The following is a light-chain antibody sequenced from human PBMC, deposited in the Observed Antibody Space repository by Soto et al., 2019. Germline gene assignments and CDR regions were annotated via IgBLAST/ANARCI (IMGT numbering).Light chain of an antibody. J-gene: IGKJ2*01. V-gene: IGKV3-20*01. CDR3: QQYGFT. CDR1: QSVSSSY. Sequence: EIVLTQSPGTLSLPPGERATLSCRASQSVSSSYLAWYQQKPGQAPRLLIYGATSRATGIPDRFSGSGSGTDFTLTISRLEPEDFAVYYCQQYGFTFGQGTKLEIK. CDR2: GAT.